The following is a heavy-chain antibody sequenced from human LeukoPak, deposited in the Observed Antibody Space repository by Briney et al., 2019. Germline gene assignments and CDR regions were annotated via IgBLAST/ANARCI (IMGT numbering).Heavy chain of an antibody. D-gene: IGHD1-1*01. V-gene: IGHV1-69*13. CDR2: IIPIFGTA. CDR3: ATTDWNEHRTHPPQDY. Sequence: ASVKVSCKASGGTFSSYAISWVRQAPGQGLEWMGGIIPIFGTANYAQKFQGRVTITADESTSTAYMELSSLRSEDTAVYYCATTDWNEHRTHPPQDYWGQGTLVTVSS. CDR1: GGTFSSYA. J-gene: IGHJ4*02.